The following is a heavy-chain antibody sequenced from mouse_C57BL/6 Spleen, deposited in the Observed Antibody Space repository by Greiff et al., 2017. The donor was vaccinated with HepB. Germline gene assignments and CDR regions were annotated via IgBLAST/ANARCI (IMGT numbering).Heavy chain of an antibody. V-gene: IGHV5-16*01. CDR2: INYDGSST. CDR3: ARGGNYLWYFDV. Sequence: DVMLVESEGGLVQPGSSMKLSCTASGFTFSDYYMAWVRQVPEKGLEWVANINYDGSSTYYLDSLKSRFIISRDNAKNILYLQMSSLKSEDTATYYCARGGNYLWYFDVWGTGTTVTVSS. D-gene: IGHD2-1*01. J-gene: IGHJ1*03. CDR1: GFTFSDYY.